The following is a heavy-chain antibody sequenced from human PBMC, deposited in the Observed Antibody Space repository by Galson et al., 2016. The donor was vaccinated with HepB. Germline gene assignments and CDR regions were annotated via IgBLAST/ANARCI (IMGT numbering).Heavy chain of an antibody. Sequence: QSGAEVKEPGESLRISCETSGYDFASLWIAWVRQKPGKGLEWMGMIFPDDSDTKYNPPFQGLAIISADKSINTTFLQWSSLKASDTAMYYCARRGSNNGLDYGGQGTPVSVS. D-gene: IGHD2-8*01. CDR1: GYDFASLW. V-gene: IGHV5-51*01. J-gene: IGHJ4*01. CDR2: IFPDDSDT. CDR3: ARRGSNNGLDY.